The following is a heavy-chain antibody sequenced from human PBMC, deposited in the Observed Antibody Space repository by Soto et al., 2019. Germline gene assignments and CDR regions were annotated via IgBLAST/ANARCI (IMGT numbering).Heavy chain of an antibody. Sequence: ASVKVSCKASGGAFSSYAISWVRQAPGQGLEWMGGNIAIFGTVNYAQKFQGRVTITADESTSTAYMELSSLRSEDTAVYYCATRAADSSGYPHNCFVPWAQATLVNVCS. CDR3: ATRAADSSGYPHNCFVP. CDR1: GGAFSSYA. V-gene: IGHV1-69*13. J-gene: IGHJ5*02. D-gene: IGHD3-22*01. CDR2: NIAIFGTV.